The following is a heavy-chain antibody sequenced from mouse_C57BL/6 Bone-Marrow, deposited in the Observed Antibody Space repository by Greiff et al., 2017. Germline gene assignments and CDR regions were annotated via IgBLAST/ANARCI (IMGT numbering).Heavy chain of an antibody. D-gene: IGHD2-3*01. CDR3: ARLPLLCWLLRYFDY. Sequence: EVQRVESGGGLVQPGESLKLSCESNEYEFPSHDMSWVRKTPEKRLELVAAINSDGGSTYYPDTMERRFIISRDNTKKTLYLQMSSLRSEDTALYYCARLPLLCWLLRYFDYWGQGTTLTVSS. CDR1: EYEFPSHD. V-gene: IGHV5-2*01. J-gene: IGHJ2*01. CDR2: INSDGGST.